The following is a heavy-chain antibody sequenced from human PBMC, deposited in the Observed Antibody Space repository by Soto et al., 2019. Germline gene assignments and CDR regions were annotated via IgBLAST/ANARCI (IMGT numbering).Heavy chain of an antibody. V-gene: IGHV4-31*02. CDR3: ARANTMVRGVIPYGMDV. J-gene: IGHJ6*02. CDR2: IYYSVSI. CDR1: GGSISSGGYY. D-gene: IGHD3-10*01. Sequence: SETLSLTCTVSGGSISSGGYYWSWIRQHPGKGMELIGYIYYSVSIYYNPSLKSRVTISVDTSKNQFSLKLSSVTAADTAVYYCARANTMVRGVIPYGMDVWGQGTTVTVSS.